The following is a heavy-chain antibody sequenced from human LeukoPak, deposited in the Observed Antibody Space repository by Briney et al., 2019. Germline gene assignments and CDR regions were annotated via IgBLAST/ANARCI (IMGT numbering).Heavy chain of an antibody. D-gene: IGHD7-27*01. Sequence: SSETLSLTCTVSGGSISSYYWSWIRQPPGKGLEWIGYIYYSGTTNYNPSLKSRVTISVDTSKNQFSLKLSSVTAADTAVHYCARTTGDWFDPWGQGTLVTVSS. CDR2: IYYSGTT. J-gene: IGHJ5*02. CDR3: ARTTGDWFDP. V-gene: IGHV4-59*01. CDR1: GGSISSYY.